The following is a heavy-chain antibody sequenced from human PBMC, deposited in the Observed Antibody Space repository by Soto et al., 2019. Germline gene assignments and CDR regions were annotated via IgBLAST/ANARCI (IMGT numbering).Heavy chain of an antibody. CDR1: GFTFSDHY. V-gene: IGHV3-72*01. J-gene: IGHJ4*02. CDR2: TRNTGNSYTT. Sequence: EVQLVESGGGLVQPGGSLRLSCAASGFTFSDHYIDWVRQAPGKGLEWVGRTRNTGNSYTTDYAASVKGRFTISRDDSKNSLYLQMDSLKTEDTAVYYCARSGSSTSCYDYWGQGTLVTVSS. CDR3: ARSGSSTSCYDY. D-gene: IGHD2-2*01.